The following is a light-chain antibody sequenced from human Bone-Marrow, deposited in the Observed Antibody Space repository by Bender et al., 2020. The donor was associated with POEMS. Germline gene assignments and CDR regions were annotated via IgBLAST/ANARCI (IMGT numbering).Light chain of an antibody. CDR2: DVF. Sequence: QSALTQPRSVSGSPGQSVTISCTGTSSDVGGYNYVSWYQQHPGKAPKLIIYDVFKRPSGVPDRFSASKSGNTASLTISGLQAVDEADYYCNSYAANLWVFGGGTTLTVL. CDR1: SSDVGGYNY. J-gene: IGLJ3*02. CDR3: NSYAANLWV. V-gene: IGLV2-11*01.